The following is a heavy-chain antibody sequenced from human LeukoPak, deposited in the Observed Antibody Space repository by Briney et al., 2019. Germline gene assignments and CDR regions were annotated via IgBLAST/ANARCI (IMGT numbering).Heavy chain of an antibody. V-gene: IGHV4-61*02. Sequence: SETLSLTCTVSGGSISSGSYYWSWIRQPAGKGLEWIGRIYTSGSTNYNPSLKSRVTISVDTSKNQFSLKLSSVTAADTAVYYCARGFQRRNWFDPWGQGTLVTVSS. CDR1: GGSISSGSYY. CDR3: ARGFQRRNWFDP. D-gene: IGHD6-25*01. CDR2: IYTSGST. J-gene: IGHJ5*02.